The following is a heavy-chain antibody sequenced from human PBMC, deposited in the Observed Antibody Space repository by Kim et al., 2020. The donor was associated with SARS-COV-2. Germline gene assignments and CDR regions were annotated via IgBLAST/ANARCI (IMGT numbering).Heavy chain of an antibody. D-gene: IGHD2-2*01. V-gene: IGHV3-9*01. CDR3: AKDILESTTKFYYYYMDV. Sequence: GGSLRLSCAASGFTFGDYAMHWVRQAPGKGLEWVSGISWNSGSIGYADSVKGRFTISSDNAKNSLYLQMNSLRAEDTALYYCAKDILESTTKFYYYYMDVWGKGTTVTVSS. CDR2: ISWNSGSI. CDR1: GFTFGDYA. J-gene: IGHJ6*03.